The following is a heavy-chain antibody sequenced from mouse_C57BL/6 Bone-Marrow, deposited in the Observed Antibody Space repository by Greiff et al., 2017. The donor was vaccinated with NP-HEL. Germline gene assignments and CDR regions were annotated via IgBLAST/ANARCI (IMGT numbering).Heavy chain of an antibody. CDR2: IHPNSGST. Sequence: QVQLQQPGAELVKPGASVKLSCKASGYTFTSSWMHWVKQRPGQGLEWIGMIHPNSGSTNYNEKFKSKATLTVDKYSSTAYLPLSSLTSEDSAVYYCAGRYGSSPFAYWGQGTTLTVSS. D-gene: IGHD1-1*01. J-gene: IGHJ2*01. CDR1: GYTFTSSW. V-gene: IGHV1-64*01. CDR3: AGRYGSSPFAY.